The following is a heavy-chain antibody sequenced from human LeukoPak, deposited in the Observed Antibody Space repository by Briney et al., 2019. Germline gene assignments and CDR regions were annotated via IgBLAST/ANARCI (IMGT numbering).Heavy chain of an antibody. D-gene: IGHD3-16*02. J-gene: IGHJ5*02. V-gene: IGHV4-39*01. CDR3: ARIIGSPGWFDP. CDR2: IYYIGST. CDR1: GGSISSSSYY. Sequence: SETLSLTCTVSGGSISSSSYYWGWIRQPPGKGLEWIGNIYYIGSTYYNPSLKSRVTISVDTSKNQFSLKLSSVTAADTAVYYCARIIGSPGWFDPWGQGTLVTVSS.